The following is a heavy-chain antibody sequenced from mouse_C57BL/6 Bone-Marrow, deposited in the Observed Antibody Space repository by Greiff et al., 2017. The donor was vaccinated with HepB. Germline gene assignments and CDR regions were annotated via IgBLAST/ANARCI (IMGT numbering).Heavy chain of an antibody. Sequence: QVQLKESGAELARPGASVKLSCKASGYTFTSYGISWVKQRTGQGLEWIGEIYPRSDNTYYNEKFKGKATLTADKSSSTAYMELRSLTSEDSAVYFCARQNYYGSGDYAMDYWGQGTSVTVSS. CDR2: IYPRSDNT. J-gene: IGHJ4*01. D-gene: IGHD1-1*01. CDR1: GYTFTSYG. V-gene: IGHV1-81*01. CDR3: ARQNYYGSGDYAMDY.